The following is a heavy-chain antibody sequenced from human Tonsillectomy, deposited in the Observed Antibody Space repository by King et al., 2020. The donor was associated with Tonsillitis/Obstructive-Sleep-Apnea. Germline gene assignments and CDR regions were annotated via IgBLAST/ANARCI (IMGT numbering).Heavy chain of an antibody. D-gene: IGHD2-15*01. Sequence: QLVQSGAEVKKPGASVKVSCKASGYTFTRNYIHWLRLAPGQGLEWMGIINPSDRVTTYAQKFQGRVTMTRDKSTSTVNMELSSLTSEDTAVYYCVRDDKDGRHFDYWGQGSLVTVSS. V-gene: IGHV1-46*01. CDR3: VRDDKDGRHFDY. J-gene: IGHJ4*02. CDR1: GYTFTRNY. CDR2: INPSDRVT.